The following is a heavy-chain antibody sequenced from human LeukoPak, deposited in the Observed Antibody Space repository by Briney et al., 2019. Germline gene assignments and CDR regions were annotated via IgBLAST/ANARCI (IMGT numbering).Heavy chain of an antibody. Sequence: ASVNVSCKSSGYTFTGYYMHWVRQAPGQGLEWMGWINPNSGGTNYAQKFQGRVTMTRDTSISTAYMELSRLRSDDTAVYYCAREVYSSGWYWFDPWGQGTLVTVSS. V-gene: IGHV1-2*02. CDR1: GYTFTGYY. J-gene: IGHJ5*02. CDR2: INPNSGGT. CDR3: AREVYSSGWYWFDP. D-gene: IGHD6-19*01.